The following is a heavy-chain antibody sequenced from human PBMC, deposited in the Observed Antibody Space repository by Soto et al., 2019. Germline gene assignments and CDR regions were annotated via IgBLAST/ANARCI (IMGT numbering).Heavy chain of an antibody. J-gene: IGHJ4*02. Sequence: PGGSLRLSCAASGFIFSDYWMSWVRQDPGKGPEWVANIKFDGSEKQYVDSVRGRFTISRDNSRNSLFLQMNSLRAGDTAVYYCVKDGGYCSSSTCYSPRNHYFDSWGRGTLVTVSS. CDR3: VKDGGYCSSSTCYSPRNHYFDS. CDR1: GFIFSDYW. CDR2: IKFDGSEK. V-gene: IGHV3-7*03. D-gene: IGHD2-2*01.